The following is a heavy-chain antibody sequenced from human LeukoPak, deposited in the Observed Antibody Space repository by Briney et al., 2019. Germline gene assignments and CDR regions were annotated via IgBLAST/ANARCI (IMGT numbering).Heavy chain of an antibody. Sequence: PGGSLRLSCAASGFTFSSYSMNWVRQAPGKGLEGVSSISSSSSYIYYADSVKGRFTISRDNAKNSLYLQMNSLRAEDTAVYYCARVELTTVTNAGLDYWGQGTLVTVSS. CDR1: GFTFSSYS. D-gene: IGHD4-17*01. CDR3: ARVELTTVTNAGLDY. CDR2: ISSSSSYI. J-gene: IGHJ4*02. V-gene: IGHV3-21*01.